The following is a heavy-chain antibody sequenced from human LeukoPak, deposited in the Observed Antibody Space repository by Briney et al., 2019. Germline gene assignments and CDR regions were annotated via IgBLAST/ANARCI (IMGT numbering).Heavy chain of an antibody. J-gene: IGHJ6*02. CDR1: GGSISSYY. CDR2: TYYSGST. D-gene: IGHD3-3*01. V-gene: IGHV4-59*01. CDR3: ARTNYDFWSGYYPTVDYYGMDV. Sequence: SETLSLTCTVSGGSISSYYWSWIRRPPGKGLEWIGYTYYSGSTNYNPSLKSRVTISVDTSKNQFSLKLSSVTAADTAVYYCARTNYDFWSGYYPTVDYYGMDVWGQGTTVTVSS.